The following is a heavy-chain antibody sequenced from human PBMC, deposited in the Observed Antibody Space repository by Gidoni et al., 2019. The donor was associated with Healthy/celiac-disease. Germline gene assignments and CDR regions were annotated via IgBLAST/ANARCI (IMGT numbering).Heavy chain of an antibody. D-gene: IGHD4-17*01. CDR2: IIPIFGTA. V-gene: IGHV1-69*01. Sequence: QVQLVQSGAEVKKPGSSVTVSCKASGGTFSSYAISWVRQAPGQGLEWMGGIIPIFGTANYAQKCQGRVTITADESTSTAYMELSSLRSEDTAVYYCARDRQTTVVTHWYFDLWGRGTLVTVSS. CDR1: GGTFSSYA. CDR3: ARDRQTTVVTHWYFDL. J-gene: IGHJ2*01.